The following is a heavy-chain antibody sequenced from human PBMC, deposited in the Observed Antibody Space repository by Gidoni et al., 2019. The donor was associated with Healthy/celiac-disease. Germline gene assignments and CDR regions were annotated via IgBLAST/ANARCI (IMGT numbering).Heavy chain of an antibody. V-gene: IGHV3-21*01. CDR3: ASYYYDSSGYLEFAFDI. Sequence: EVQLVESGGGLVKPGGYLRLSGAASGVTCSSDSRNWVRQAPGRGLVWVSSISSSGSTIYSSDSVKGRFTISRDNAKNSLYLQMNSLRAEDTAVYYCASYYYDSSGYLEFAFDIWGQGTMVTVSS. J-gene: IGHJ3*02. CDR1: GVTCSSDS. CDR2: ISSSGSTI. D-gene: IGHD3-22*01.